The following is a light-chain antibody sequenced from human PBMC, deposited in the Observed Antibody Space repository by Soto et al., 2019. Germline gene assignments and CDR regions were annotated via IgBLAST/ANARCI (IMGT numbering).Light chain of an antibody. CDR3: CSFTSSNTHA. CDR2: EVN. Sequence: QSFLPQPASVSGSPGQSITISCTGTSSDFGNFYLVSWYQQHPGKVPKLILFEVNKRPSGVSGRFSGSKSGNTASLTISGLQAEDEADYYCCSFTSSNTHAFGTGTKVTVL. CDR1: SSDFGNFYL. J-gene: IGLJ1*01. V-gene: IGLV2-23*02.